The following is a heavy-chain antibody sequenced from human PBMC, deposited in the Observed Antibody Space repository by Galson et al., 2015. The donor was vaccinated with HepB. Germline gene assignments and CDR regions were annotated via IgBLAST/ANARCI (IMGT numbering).Heavy chain of an antibody. CDR2: ISWNSGSI. CDR3: AKDLTAGANDHDAFDI. CDR1: GFTFDDYA. J-gene: IGHJ3*02. Sequence: SLRLSCAASGFTFDDYAMHWVRQAPGKGLEWVSGISWNSGSIGYADSVKGRSTISRDNAKNSLYLQMNSLRAEDTALYYCAKDLTAGANDHDAFDIWGQGTMVTVSS. V-gene: IGHV3-9*01. D-gene: IGHD1-26*01.